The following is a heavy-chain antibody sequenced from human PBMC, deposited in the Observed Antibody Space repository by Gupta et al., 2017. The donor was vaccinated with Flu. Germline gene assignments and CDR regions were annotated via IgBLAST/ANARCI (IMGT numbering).Heavy chain of an antibody. CDR1: GFTFSSYG. CDR2: ISYDGSNK. J-gene: IGHJ5*02. Sequence: QVQLVESGGGVVQPGRSLRLSCAASGFTFSSYGMHWVRQAPGKGLEWVAVISYDGSNKYYADSVKGRFTISRDNSKNTLYLQMNSLRAEDTAVYYCAKARRGVAEDNWFDPWGQGTLVTVSS. V-gene: IGHV3-30*18. D-gene: IGHD2-15*01. CDR3: AKARRGVAEDNWFDP.